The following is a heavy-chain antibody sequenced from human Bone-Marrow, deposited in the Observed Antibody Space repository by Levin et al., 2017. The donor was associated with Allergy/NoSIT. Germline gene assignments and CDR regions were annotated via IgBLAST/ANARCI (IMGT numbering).Heavy chain of an antibody. CDR3: ARGPGRVPGYYFHY. CDR2: ISSSSDYI. Sequence: PGGSLRLSCTASGFTFSSYSLHWVRQAPGKGLECVSSISSSSDYIYYTDSVKGRFTISRDNGRASLFLQMNSLRAEDTAVYYCARGPGRVPGYYFHYWGQGSLVTVSS. V-gene: IGHV3-21*01. D-gene: IGHD5/OR15-5a*01. J-gene: IGHJ4*02. CDR1: GFTFSSYS.